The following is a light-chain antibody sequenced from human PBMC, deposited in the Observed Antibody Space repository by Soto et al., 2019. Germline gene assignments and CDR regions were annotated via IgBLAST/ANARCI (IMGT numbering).Light chain of an antibody. Sequence: QSALTQPPSASGSPGQSVTISCTGTSNDVGAYNYVSWYQQHPGKAPKVMIYEVNKRPSGVPDRFSGSKSGDTASLTVSGLQAEDEADYYCSSFAVSNSFVFGTGTKVTVL. CDR1: SNDVGAYNY. V-gene: IGLV2-8*01. J-gene: IGLJ1*01. CDR2: EVN. CDR3: SSFAVSNSFV.